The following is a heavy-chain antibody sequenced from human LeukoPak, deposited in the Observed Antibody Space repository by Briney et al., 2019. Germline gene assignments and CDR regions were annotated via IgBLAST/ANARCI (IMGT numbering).Heavy chain of an antibody. CDR1: GFSVSDYA. CDR2: ITGLAGWT. V-gene: IGHV3-23*01. Sequence: PGGSLRLSCAASGFSVSDYAMAWVRQAPGKGLEWVSYITGLAGWTYYADSIKGRFTISRDISNNTLHLQMNAVGAEDTAVYFCAKDRRRCSSTACHWGLFDFWGQGALVTVSS. CDR3: AKDRRRCSSTACHWGLFDF. D-gene: IGHD7-27*01. J-gene: IGHJ4*02.